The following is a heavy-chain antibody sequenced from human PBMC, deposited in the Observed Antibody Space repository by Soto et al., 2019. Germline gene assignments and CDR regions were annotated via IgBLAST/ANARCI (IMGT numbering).Heavy chain of an antibody. CDR2: IIAIFGTP. CDR1: GGTFSNHP. J-gene: IGHJ4*02. Sequence: QVQLVQSGAELKKPGSSVKVSCKASGGTFSNHPISWVRQAPGQGLEWMGGIIAIFGTPSYAQKFQGRVTITADESTSTSHMELSSLSSEDTAVYYGARDDLFILGDWGQGALVTVSS. D-gene: IGHD3-16*01. CDR3: ARDDLFILGD. V-gene: IGHV1-69*12.